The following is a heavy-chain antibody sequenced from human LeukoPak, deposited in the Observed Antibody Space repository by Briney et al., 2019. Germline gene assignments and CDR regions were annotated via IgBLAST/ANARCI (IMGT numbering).Heavy chain of an antibody. Sequence: HPGGSLRLSCAASGFTFSGYGMHWVRQAPGKGLEWVAFIRYDGSNKYYADSVKGRFTISRDNSKNTLYLQMNSLRAEDTAVYYCAKVGGSRTSSSGPVFDYWGQGTLVTVSS. CDR1: GFTFSGYG. J-gene: IGHJ4*02. CDR2: IRYDGSNK. D-gene: IGHD6-6*01. CDR3: AKVGGSRTSSSGPVFDY. V-gene: IGHV3-30*02.